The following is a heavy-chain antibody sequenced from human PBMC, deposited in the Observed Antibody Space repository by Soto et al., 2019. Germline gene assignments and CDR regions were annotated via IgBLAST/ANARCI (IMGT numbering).Heavy chain of an antibody. J-gene: IGHJ5*02. CDR1: GGTFSTYT. CDR2: IIPIIGII. CDR3: AGDPDSHYNDSHAYSYP. D-gene: IGHD3-22*01. V-gene: IGHV1-69*08. Sequence: QVQLVQSGAEVKKPGSSVKVSCKASGGTFSTYTITWVRQAPGQGLEWMGRIIPIIGIINYAQKFQGRVTITADKFTGTAYMELNRLRSDDTAVYYCAGDPDSHYNDSHAYSYPWCQGTLVTVSS.